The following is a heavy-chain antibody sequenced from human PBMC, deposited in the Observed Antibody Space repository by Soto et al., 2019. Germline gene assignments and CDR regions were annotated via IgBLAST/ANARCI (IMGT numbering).Heavy chain of an antibody. D-gene: IGHD3-3*01. Sequence: VQLVESGGGLVQPGGSLRLSCAASGFTFSSYWMHWVRQAPGKGLVWVSRINGDGSSTTHADSVRGRFTISRDNTKNTLYLQMNSLRAEDTAVYYCTRGAYYDFWSGYSAYYYYYMDVWGKGTTVTVSS. CDR3: TRGAYYDFWSGYSAYYYYYMDV. J-gene: IGHJ6*03. CDR1: GFTFSSYW. V-gene: IGHV3-74*01. CDR2: INGDGSST.